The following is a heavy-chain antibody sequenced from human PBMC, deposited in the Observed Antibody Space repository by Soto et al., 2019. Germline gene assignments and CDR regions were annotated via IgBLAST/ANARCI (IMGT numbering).Heavy chain of an antibody. J-gene: IGHJ4*02. D-gene: IGHD5-12*01. Sequence: SETLSLTCTVSGGSISSYYWSWIRQPPGKGLEWIGYIYYSGSTNYNPSLKSRVTISVDTSKNQFSLKLNSVTAADTAVYYCARYGGYGNYFGYWGQGTLVTVSS. CDR2: IYYSGST. CDR3: ARYGGYGNYFGY. CDR1: GGSISSYY. V-gene: IGHV4-59*01.